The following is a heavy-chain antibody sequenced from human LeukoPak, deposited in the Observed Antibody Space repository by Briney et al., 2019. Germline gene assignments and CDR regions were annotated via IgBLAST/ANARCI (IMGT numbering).Heavy chain of an antibody. D-gene: IGHD3-22*01. CDR3: AKGDRSGYDYFDY. CDR2: ISGSGGST. V-gene: IGHV3-23*01. Sequence: GGSLRLSCAASGFTFSSYGMNWVRQAPGKGLEWVSLISGSGGSTYYTDSVKGRFTISRDNSKNTVYLQMNSLRAEDTAVYYCAKGDRSGYDYFDYWGQGTLVTVSS. J-gene: IGHJ4*02. CDR1: GFTFSSYG.